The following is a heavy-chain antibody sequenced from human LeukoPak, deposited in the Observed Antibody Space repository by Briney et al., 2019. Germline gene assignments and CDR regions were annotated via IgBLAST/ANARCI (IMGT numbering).Heavy chain of an antibody. CDR1: GGTFSSYA. CDR2: IIPIFGTA. V-gene: IGHV1-69*06. CDR3: ASGDSSSWPDY. Sequence: ASVKVSCKASGGTFSSYAISWVRQAPGQGLEWMGGIIPIFGTANYAQKFQGRVTITAGKSTSTAYMELSSLRSEDTAVYYCASGDSSSWPDYWGQGTLVTVSS. J-gene: IGHJ4*02. D-gene: IGHD6-13*01.